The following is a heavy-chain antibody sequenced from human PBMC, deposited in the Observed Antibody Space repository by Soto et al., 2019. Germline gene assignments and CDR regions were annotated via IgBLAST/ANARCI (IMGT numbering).Heavy chain of an antibody. D-gene: IGHD3-9*01. CDR1: SAPVSSTTYT. CDR2: VNYGGSS. CDR3: ARVTGYYAPDY. J-gene: IGHJ4*02. Sequence: SETLSLTCTVSSAPVSSTTYTWGWIRQPPGKGLEWVASVNYGGSSYYNPSLNSRVTISVDTSKNQFSLKLSSVTAADTAVYYCARVTGYYAPDYWGQGTLVTVSS. V-gene: IGHV4-39*07.